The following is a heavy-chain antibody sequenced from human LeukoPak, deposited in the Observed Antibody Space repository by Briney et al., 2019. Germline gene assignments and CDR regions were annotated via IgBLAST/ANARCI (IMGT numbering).Heavy chain of an antibody. V-gene: IGHV3-9*01. CDR3: AKEIGLAATYYYGMDV. Sequence: GGSLRLSCAASGFTFDDYAMHWVRQAPGKGLEWVSGISWNSGSIGYADSVKGRFTISRDNAKNSLYLQMNSLRAEDTALYYCAKEIGLAATYYYGMDVWGQGTTVTVSS. CDR2: ISWNSGSI. CDR1: GFTFDDYA. J-gene: IGHJ6*02. D-gene: IGHD1-26*01.